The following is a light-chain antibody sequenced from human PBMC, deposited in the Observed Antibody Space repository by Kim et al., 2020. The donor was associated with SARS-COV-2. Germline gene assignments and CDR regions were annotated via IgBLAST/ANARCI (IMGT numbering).Light chain of an antibody. CDR3: QQSYITPET. V-gene: IGKV1-39*01. CDR1: QSISNY. CDR2: AAS. J-gene: IGKJ1*01. Sequence: DIQMTQSPSSLSASVGDRVTITCRASQSISNYLNWYRQKPGKAPKLLIYAASSLQSGVPSRFSGSGSGTHFTLTISSLQPADFATYYCQQSYITPETFGQGTKVDIK.